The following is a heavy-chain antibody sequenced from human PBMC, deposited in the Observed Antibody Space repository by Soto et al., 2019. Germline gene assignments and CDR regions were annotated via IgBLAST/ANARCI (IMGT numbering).Heavy chain of an antibody. J-gene: IGHJ5*02. D-gene: IGHD2-15*01. CDR2: IYYSGTT. V-gene: IGHV4-31*03. CDR1: GGSISSGGYY. CDR3: ARDGVSRGTVAAGGLLLDP. Sequence: SETLSLTCTVSGGSISSGGYYWSWIRQHPGKGLEWIGYIYYSGTTYYNPSLKSRITISVDTSKNQFSLKLTSVTAADTAVYYCARDGVSRGTVAAGGLLLDPWGQGTLLTVYS.